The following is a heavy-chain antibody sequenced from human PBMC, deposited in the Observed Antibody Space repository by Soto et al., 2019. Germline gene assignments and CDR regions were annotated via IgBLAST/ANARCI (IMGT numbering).Heavy chain of an antibody. Sequence: GGSLRLSCAASVFIFGSYAMSWVRQAPGKGLEWVSGVSGSRGTTYYADSVKGRFTISRDNPKNTMYLQMNSLRAEDSAVYYCAKDAGIAVAGPSYFDSWGQGILVTVSS. CDR3: AKDAGIAVAGPSYFDS. CDR1: VFIFGSYA. J-gene: IGHJ4*02. V-gene: IGHV3-23*01. D-gene: IGHD6-19*01. CDR2: VSGSRGTT.